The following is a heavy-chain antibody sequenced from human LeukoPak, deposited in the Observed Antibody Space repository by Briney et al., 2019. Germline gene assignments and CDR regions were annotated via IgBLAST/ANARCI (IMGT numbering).Heavy chain of an antibody. J-gene: IGHJ3*02. CDR3: ARGPSGICSSTSCYTNHVAFDI. Sequence: GGSLRLSCAASGFTFSSYWMPWVRQAPGKGLVWVSRMDSDESTTTYADSVKGRFTISRDNAKNTLYLQMNSLRAEDTAVYYCARGPSGICSSTSCYTNHVAFDIWGQGTMVTVSS. CDR1: GFTFSSYW. CDR2: MDSDESTT. D-gene: IGHD2-2*02. V-gene: IGHV3-74*01.